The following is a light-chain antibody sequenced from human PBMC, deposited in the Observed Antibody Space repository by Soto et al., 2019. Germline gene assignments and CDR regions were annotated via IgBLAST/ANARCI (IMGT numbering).Light chain of an antibody. CDR3: QQYNSYRWT. V-gene: IGKV1-5*03. Sequence: DIQMTQSPSTLSASVGDRVTITCRASQSISTYLAWYQQKPGKAPKLLIYKASSLESGVPSRFSGSGSGTEFTLTNSSLQPDDFATYYCQQYNSYRWTFGLGTKVE. CDR2: KAS. J-gene: IGKJ1*01. CDR1: QSISTY.